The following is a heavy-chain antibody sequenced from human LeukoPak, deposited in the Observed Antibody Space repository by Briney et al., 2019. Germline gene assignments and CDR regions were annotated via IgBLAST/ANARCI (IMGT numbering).Heavy chain of an antibody. CDR2: ISAYNGNT. CDR1: GYTFTSYG. CDR3: AREEYSSGWYLGPYFVY. Sequence: GASVKVSCKPSGYTFTSYGISWVRQAPGQGLEWMAWISAYNGNTNYAQKLQGRVTMTTDTSTSTAYMELRSLRSDDTAVYYCAREEYSSGWYLGPYFVYWGQGSLVSVSS. V-gene: IGHV1-18*01. D-gene: IGHD6-19*01. J-gene: IGHJ4*02.